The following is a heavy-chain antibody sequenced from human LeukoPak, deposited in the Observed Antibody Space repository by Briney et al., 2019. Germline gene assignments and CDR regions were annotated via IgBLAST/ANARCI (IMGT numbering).Heavy chain of an antibody. CDR3: ASLGYCSGGSCYARRDY. CDR1: GFTVNTYY. CDR2: IYSGSNT. J-gene: IGHJ4*02. V-gene: IGHV3-53*01. D-gene: IGHD2-15*01. Sequence: GGSLRLSCAASGFTVNTYYMTWLRQAPGKGLEWVPVIYSGSNTYYADSVRGRFTISRDNSKNTLYLQMNSLRAEDTAVYYCASLGYCSGGSCYARRDYWGQGTLVTVSS.